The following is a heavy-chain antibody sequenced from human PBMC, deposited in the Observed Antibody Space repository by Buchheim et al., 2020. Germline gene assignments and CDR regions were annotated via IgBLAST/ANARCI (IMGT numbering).Heavy chain of an antibody. Sequence: QVQLVESGGGVVQPGRSLRLSCAASGFTFSSYGMHWVRQAPGKGREWVAVISYYGSNKYYADSVKGRFTISRDNSKNTLSLQMNSLRAEDTAVYYCAKPNYYYGSGSYPGGWFDPWGQGTL. CDR3: AKPNYYYGSGSYPGGWFDP. CDR1: GFTFSSYG. CDR2: ISYYGSNK. V-gene: IGHV3-30*18. J-gene: IGHJ5*02. D-gene: IGHD3-10*01.